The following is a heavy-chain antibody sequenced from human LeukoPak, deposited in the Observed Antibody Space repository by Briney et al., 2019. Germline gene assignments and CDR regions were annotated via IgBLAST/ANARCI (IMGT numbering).Heavy chain of an antibody. CDR3: ARLWFGELLSSDY. D-gene: IGHD3-10*01. V-gene: IGHV4-34*01. CDR2: INHSGST. CDR1: GGSFSGYY. Sequence: SETLSLTCAVYGGSFSGYYWSWICQPPGKGLEWIGEINHSGSTNYNPSLKSRVTISVDTSKNQFSLKLSSVTAADTAVYYCARLWFGELLSSDYWGQGTLVTVSS. J-gene: IGHJ4*02.